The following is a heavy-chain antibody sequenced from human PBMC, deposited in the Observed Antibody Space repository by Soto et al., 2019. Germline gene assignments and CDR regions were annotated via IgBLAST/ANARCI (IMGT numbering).Heavy chain of an antibody. CDR3: ARGYSYDIYYYYGMDV. CDR1: GGTFSSYT. CDR2: IIPILGIA. D-gene: IGHD5-18*01. Sequence: SVKVSCKASGGTFSSYTISWVRQAPGQGLEWMGRIIPILGIANYAQKFQDRVTITADKSTSTAYMELSSLRSEDTAVYYCARGYSYDIYYYYGMDVWGQGTTVTVSS. V-gene: IGHV1-69*02. J-gene: IGHJ6*02.